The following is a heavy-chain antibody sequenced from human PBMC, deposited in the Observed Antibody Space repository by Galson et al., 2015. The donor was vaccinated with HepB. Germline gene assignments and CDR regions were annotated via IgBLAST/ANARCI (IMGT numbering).Heavy chain of an antibody. D-gene: IGHD1-20*01. CDR3: ARIRSYNWNEDAFDY. V-gene: IGHV4-59*01. CDR1: TGSISSYY. Sequence: LSLTCTVSTGSISSYYWNWIRQVPGKGLEWIGYIYYTGSYKYNPSLKNRLTISVDTSKNQFSLRLRSVTAADTAMYYCARIRSYNWNEDAFDYWGRGTLVTVSS. J-gene: IGHJ4*02. CDR2: IYYTGSY.